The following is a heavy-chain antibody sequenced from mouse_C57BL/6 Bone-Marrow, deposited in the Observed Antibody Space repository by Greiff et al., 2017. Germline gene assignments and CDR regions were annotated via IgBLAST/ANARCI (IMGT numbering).Heavy chain of an antibody. Sequence: EVKVVESGEGLVKPGGSLKLSCAASGFTFSSYAMSWVRQTPEKRLEWVAYISSGGDYIYYADTVKGRFTISRDNARNTLYLQMSSLKSEDTAMYYCTRELYYDYDGGYWGQGTSVTVSS. V-gene: IGHV5-9-1*02. J-gene: IGHJ4*01. D-gene: IGHD2-4*01. CDR1: GFTFSSYA. CDR3: TRELYYDYDGGY. CDR2: ISSGGDYI.